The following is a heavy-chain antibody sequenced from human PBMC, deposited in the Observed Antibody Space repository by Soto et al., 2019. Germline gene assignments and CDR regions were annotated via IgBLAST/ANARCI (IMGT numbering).Heavy chain of an antibody. Sequence: GASVKVSCKASGYTFTSYGISWVRQAPGQGLEWMGWISAYNGNTNYAQKLQGRVTMTTDTSTSTAYMELRSLRSDDTAVYYCARAGVPGYYDSSGHVAHAFDIWGQGTMVTVSS. CDR1: GYTFTSYG. CDR2: ISAYNGNT. CDR3: ARAGVPGYYDSSGHVAHAFDI. D-gene: IGHD3-22*01. V-gene: IGHV1-18*01. J-gene: IGHJ3*02.